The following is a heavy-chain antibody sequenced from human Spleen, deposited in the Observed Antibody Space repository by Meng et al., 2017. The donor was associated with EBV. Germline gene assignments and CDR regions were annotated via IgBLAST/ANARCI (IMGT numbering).Heavy chain of an antibody. Sequence: QLQLKCSVQGRVKASETLSLTCNVSGGYVSSSSYHWGWIRQPPGKGLEWIGSLYYSGNTNYNPSLKSRVTISVDTSKNQFSLKLSSVTAADTAVYYCARDNGDYVSDPWGQGTLVTVSS. V-gene: IGHV4-61*01. CDR2: LYYSGNT. J-gene: IGHJ5*02. D-gene: IGHD4-17*01. CDR1: GGYVSSSSYH. CDR3: ARDNGDYVSDP.